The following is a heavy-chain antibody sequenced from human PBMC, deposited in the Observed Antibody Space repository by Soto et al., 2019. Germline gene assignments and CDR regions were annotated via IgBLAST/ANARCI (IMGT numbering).Heavy chain of an antibody. CDR1: GGSFSGYY. V-gene: IGHV4-34*01. D-gene: IGHD6-13*01. J-gene: IGHJ4*02. CDR3: ATSFIAAADY. CDR2: INHSGST. Sequence: PSETLSLTCAVYGGSFSGYYWSWIRQPPGKGLEWIGEINHSGSTNYNPSLKSRVTISVDTSKNQFSLKLSSVTAADTAVYYCATSFIAAADYWGQGTLVTVSS.